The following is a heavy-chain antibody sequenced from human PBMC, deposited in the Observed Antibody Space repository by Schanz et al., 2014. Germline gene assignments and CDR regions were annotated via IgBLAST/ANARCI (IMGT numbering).Heavy chain of an antibody. CDR3: ARDTAQSCIGPSCFEDFQH. J-gene: IGHJ1*01. CDR2: IYSGVST. Sequence: EVQLVESGGDLVQPGGSQRLSCAASGFIVSSTYMTWVRQAPGKGLEWVSIIYSGVSTYYADSVKGRFTISRDNAKNSLYLQMNSLRAEDTALYYCARDTAQSCIGPSCFEDFQHWGQGALVTVSS. V-gene: IGHV3-66*01. D-gene: IGHD2-2*01. CDR1: GFIVSSTY.